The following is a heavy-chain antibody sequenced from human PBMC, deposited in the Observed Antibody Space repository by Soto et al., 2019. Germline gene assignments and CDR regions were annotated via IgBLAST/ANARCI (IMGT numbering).Heavy chain of an antibody. CDR1: GDSITSGGYY. J-gene: IGHJ5*02. CDR3: ARDLRRRGSGRFDP. Sequence: QVQLQESGPGLVKPSQTLSLTCTVSGDSITSGGYYWTWIRQYPGKGLEYIGCIYYSGVTYYNPCRKSRVTISVDTSTNQFPPKLSSVTAADTAMYYCARDLRRRGSGRFDPWGQGTLVTVSS. V-gene: IGHV4-31*03. D-gene: IGHD3-10*01. CDR2: IYYSGVT.